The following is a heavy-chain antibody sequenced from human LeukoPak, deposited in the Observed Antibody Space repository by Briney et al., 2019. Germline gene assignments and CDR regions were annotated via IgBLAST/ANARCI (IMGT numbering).Heavy chain of an antibody. CDR3: ARTKKENYYGSGSYYRYNWFDP. V-gene: IGHV4-34*01. CDR1: GGSLSGYY. CDR2: INHSGST. D-gene: IGHD3-10*01. Sequence: PSETLSLTCAVYGGSLSGYYWSWIRQPPGKGLEWIGEINHSGSTNYNPSLKSRVTISVDTSKNQFSLKLSSVTAADTAVYYCARTKKENYYGSGSYYRYNWFDPWGQGTLVTVSS. J-gene: IGHJ5*02.